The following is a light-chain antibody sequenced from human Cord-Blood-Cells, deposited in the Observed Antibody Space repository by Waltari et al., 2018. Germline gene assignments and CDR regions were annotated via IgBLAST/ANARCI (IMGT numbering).Light chain of an antibody. CDR1: QSIGSS. CDR3: HQSSRLPFT. V-gene: IGKV6-21*01. J-gene: IGKJ3*01. Sequence: ESVLTQSPAFQSVTPKEKVTNTCRASQSIGSSLHWYQQKPDQAPKILIKYASQSFSGVPSRFSGSGSGTDFTLTINSLEAEDAATYYCHQSSRLPFTFGPGTKVDIK. CDR2: YAS.